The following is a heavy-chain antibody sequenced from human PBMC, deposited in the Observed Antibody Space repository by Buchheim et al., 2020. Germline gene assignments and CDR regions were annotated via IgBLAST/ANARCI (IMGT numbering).Heavy chain of an antibody. J-gene: IGHJ4*02. CDR3: ARVPLTYYYGGSGKVHYFDN. CDR2: MYFSGST. V-gene: IGHV4-39*07. Sequence: QLQLQESGPGLVKPSETLSLSCSVSGGSVRSGSYYWGWIRQPPGKGLEWIATMYFSGSTYYNPSLKSRVTISMDTSKNQFSLELSSVTAADTALYYCARVPLTYYYGGSGKVHYFDNWGQGTL. CDR1: GGSVRSGSYY. D-gene: IGHD3-22*01.